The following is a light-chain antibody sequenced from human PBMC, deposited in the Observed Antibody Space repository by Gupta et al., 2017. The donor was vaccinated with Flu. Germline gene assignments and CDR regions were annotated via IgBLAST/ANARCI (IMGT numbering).Light chain of an antibody. J-gene: IGLJ3*02. CDR1: SAYITYA. CDR3: QTWDIVTYVV. V-gene: IGLV4-69*01. Sequence: QLVVTRSTTAAASLGALGKFTCILNSAYITYAIAWLQQQPGKGPRYLMKVNSDGSYNKGVGIPDRFSGSSSGAVRYLTISRLQSEDEADYYCQTWDIVTYVVFGGGTKLTVL. CDR2: VNSDGSY.